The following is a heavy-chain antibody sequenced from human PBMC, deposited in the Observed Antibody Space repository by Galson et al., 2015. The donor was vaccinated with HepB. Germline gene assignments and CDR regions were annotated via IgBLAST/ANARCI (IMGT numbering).Heavy chain of an antibody. Sequence: SVKVSCKASGYSFPAYFIHWVRQAPGQGLEWMGRINPFSGDTNYAQNFQGRVTMTRDTSINTAYVELRRLRSEDSVVYYCARDPGSGDLDHWGQGSLVIVSS. D-gene: IGHD3-10*01. CDR2: INPFSGDT. CDR1: GYSFPAYF. V-gene: IGHV1-2*05. CDR3: ARDPGSGDLDH. J-gene: IGHJ4*02.